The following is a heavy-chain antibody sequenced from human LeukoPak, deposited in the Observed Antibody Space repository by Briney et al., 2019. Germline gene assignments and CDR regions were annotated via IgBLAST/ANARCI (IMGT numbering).Heavy chain of an antibody. CDR1: GYSISSGYY. CDR3: ARTIRGSYYFGY. CDR2: IYHSGST. D-gene: IGHD1-26*01. Sequence: SETLSLTCTVSGYSISSGYYWGWIRQPPGKGLEWIGSIYHSGSTYYNPSLKSRVTISVDTSKNQFSLKLSSVTAADTAVYYCARTIRGSYYFGYWGQGTLVTVSS. V-gene: IGHV4-38-2*02. J-gene: IGHJ4*02.